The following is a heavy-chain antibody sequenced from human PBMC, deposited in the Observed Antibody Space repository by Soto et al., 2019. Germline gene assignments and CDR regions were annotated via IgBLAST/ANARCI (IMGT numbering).Heavy chain of an antibody. CDR1: GYDFTTYG. CDR3: ARGRYGDY. V-gene: IGHV1-18*01. J-gene: IGHJ4*02. CDR2: ISAHNGNT. D-gene: IGHD1-1*01. Sequence: QVHLVQSGAEVKKPGASVKVSCKGSGYDFTTYGITWVRQAPGQGLELMAWISAHNGNTDYAQKLQGRVTVTRDTSTSTAYMELRSLRSDDTAMYYCARGRYGDYWGQGALVTVSS.